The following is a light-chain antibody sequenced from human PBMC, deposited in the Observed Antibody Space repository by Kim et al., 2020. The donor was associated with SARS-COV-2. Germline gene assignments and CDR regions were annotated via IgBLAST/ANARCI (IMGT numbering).Light chain of an antibody. V-gene: IGLV1-44*01. CDR3: AAWEDSLNGYV. CDR2: TDN. Sequence: GQRVTISCSGTRSNIGRNAVNWYQQLPGTAPKLLIYTDNLRPSGVPERFSGSKSGSSATLAISGLQSDDEADYYCAAWEDSLNGYVFGTGTKVTVL. J-gene: IGLJ1*01. CDR1: RSNIGRNA.